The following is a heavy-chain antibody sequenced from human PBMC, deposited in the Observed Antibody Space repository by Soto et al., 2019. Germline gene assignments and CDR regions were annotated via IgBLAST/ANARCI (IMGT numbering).Heavy chain of an antibody. D-gene: IGHD3-9*01. CDR3: ARARPDWLLSYWFDP. CDR2: INHSGST. J-gene: IGHJ5*02. V-gene: IGHV4-34*01. Sequence: QPPGKGLEWIGEINHSGSTNYNPSLKSRVTISVDTSKNQFSLKLSSVTAADTAVYYCARARPDWLLSYWFDPWGQGTLVTVSS.